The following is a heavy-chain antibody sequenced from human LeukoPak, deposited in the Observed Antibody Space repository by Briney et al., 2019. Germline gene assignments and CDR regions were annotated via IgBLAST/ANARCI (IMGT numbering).Heavy chain of an antibody. V-gene: IGHV4-34*01. CDR1: GGSFSGDY. Sequence: PSETLSLTCAVYGGSFSGDYWSWIRKPPGKGLEWIGESNHSGSTNYNPSLKSRVTISVDTSKNQFSLKLSSVTAADTAVYYCASAKVWRIDYWGQGTLVTVSS. D-gene: IGHD2-8*01. CDR2: SNHSGST. CDR3: ASAKVWRIDY. J-gene: IGHJ4*02.